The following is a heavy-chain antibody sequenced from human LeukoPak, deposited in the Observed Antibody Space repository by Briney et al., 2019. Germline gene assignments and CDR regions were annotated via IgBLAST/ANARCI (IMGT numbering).Heavy chain of an antibody. V-gene: IGHV3-30*02. CDR1: GFTFSSYG. CDR3: AKSSGIVVVPAAPGGAFDI. CDR2: IWYDGSNK. J-gene: IGHJ3*02. D-gene: IGHD2-2*01. Sequence: GGSLRLSCAASGFTFSSYGMHWVRQAPGKGLEWVAVIWYDGSNKYYADSVKGRFTISRDNSKNTLYLQMNSLRAEDTALYYCAKSSGIVVVPAAPGGAFDIWGQGTMVTVSS.